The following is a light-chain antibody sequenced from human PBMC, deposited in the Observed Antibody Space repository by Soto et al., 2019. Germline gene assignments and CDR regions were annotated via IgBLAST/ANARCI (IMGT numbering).Light chain of an antibody. CDR3: MQALQTPYT. CDR2: LGS. J-gene: IGKJ2*01. V-gene: IGKV2-28*01. CDR1: QSPRIGIDYNY. Sequence: DMVMTQSPSSLPATPGDPASIPARASQSPRIGIDYNYLDGYQRKQGQSQQLLIYLGSNRAPGVPDRFSGSGSGTDFTLKISRVEAEDVGVYYCMQALQTPYTFGQGTKLEIK.